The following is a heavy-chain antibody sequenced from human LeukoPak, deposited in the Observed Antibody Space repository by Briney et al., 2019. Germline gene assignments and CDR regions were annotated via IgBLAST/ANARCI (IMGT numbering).Heavy chain of an antibody. CDR1: GYTFTSYG. CDR3: ARGRIVATIRAFVGYYFDY. Sequence: GASVKVSWKASGYTFTSYGISWVRQAPGQGLEWMGWISAYNGNTNYAQKLQGRVTMTTDTSTSTAYMELRSLRSDDTAVYYCARGRIVATIRAFVGYYFDYWGQGTLVTVSS. D-gene: IGHD5-12*01. V-gene: IGHV1-18*04. CDR2: ISAYNGNT. J-gene: IGHJ4*02.